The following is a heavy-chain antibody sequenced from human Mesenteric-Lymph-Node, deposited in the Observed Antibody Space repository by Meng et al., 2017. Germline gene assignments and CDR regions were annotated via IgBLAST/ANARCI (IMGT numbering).Heavy chain of an antibody. V-gene: IGHV3-23*01. D-gene: IGHD4-17*01. Sequence: GESLKISCAASGFSFSSYAMSWVRQAPGKGPEWVSTISGGGITTYYADSVRGRFTISRDNSRNTLYLQMNSLRAEDTAVYYCVDGAYRWGQGTLVTVSS. CDR3: VDGAYR. CDR2: ISGGGITT. CDR1: GFSFSSYA. J-gene: IGHJ5*02.